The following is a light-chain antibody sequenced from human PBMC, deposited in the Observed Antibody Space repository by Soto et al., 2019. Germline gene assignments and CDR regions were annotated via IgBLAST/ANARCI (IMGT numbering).Light chain of an antibody. CDR2: EVS. V-gene: IGLV2-14*01. Sequence: QSALTQPASVSRSPGQSITISCTGTISDVGGYNYVSWYQQYPGKAPKLIIYEVSNRPSGVSNRFSGSKSGNTASLTISGLQAEDEADYYCTSKTTTNTWVFGGGTQLTVL. CDR3: TSKTTTNTWV. CDR1: ISDVGGYNY. J-gene: IGLJ3*02.